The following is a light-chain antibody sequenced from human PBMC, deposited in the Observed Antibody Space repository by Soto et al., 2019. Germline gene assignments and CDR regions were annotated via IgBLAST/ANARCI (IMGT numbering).Light chain of an antibody. V-gene: IGKV3-15*01. CDR3: HQYNNGPPWT. J-gene: IGKJ1*01. CDR1: QSVFSN. CDR2: GAS. Sequence: EIVSTQSPATLSLSTGERATLSCRTSQSVFSNLAWYQQKPGQAPRLLIYGASTRATGIAGRFSGSGSGTEFTLTISSLQSEDFAVYYCHQYNNGPPWTFGQGTKVDI.